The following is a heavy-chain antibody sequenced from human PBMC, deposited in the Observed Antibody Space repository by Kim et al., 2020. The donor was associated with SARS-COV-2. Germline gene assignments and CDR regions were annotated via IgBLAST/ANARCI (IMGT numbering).Heavy chain of an antibody. CDR1: GFTFSNYW. V-gene: IGHV3-74*01. J-gene: IGHJ6*02. CDR2: INSVGSIT. CDR3: ARGGARLKLTTVYYYFGMDV. D-gene: IGHD4-17*01. Sequence: GGSLRLSCAASGFTFSNYWMHWVRQAPGKGLVWVSRINSVGSITSFADSVKGRFTISRDNAKNTLYLQMNSLRAEDTAVYYCARGGARLKLTTVYYYFGMDVWGQGTTVTVSS.